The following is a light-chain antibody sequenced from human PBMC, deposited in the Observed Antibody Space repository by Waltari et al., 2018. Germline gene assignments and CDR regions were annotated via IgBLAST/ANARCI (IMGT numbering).Light chain of an antibody. Sequence: QSALTQPASVSGSPGQSITISCTGTSSDVGSYNYVSWYQQHPGKAPKLMIYEVSKRPSGVSNRFSGSKSDNTASLTISGLQAEDEADYYCSSYTSSSTWVFGGGTKLTVL. CDR1: SSDVGSYNY. J-gene: IGLJ3*02. CDR3: SSYTSSSTWV. CDR2: EVS. V-gene: IGLV2-14*01.